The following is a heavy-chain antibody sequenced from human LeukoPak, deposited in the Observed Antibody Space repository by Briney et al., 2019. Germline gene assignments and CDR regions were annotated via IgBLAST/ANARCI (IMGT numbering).Heavy chain of an antibody. J-gene: IGHJ5*02. D-gene: IGHD3-10*01. V-gene: IGHV6-1*01. Sequence: SQTLSLTCAISGDSVSSNSAAWNWIRQSPSRGLEWLGRTYYRSKWYNDYAVSVKSRITINPDTSKNQFSLQLNSVTPEDTAVYYCARAIVVLWFGESSSGRLDWFDPWGQGTLVTVSS. CDR3: ARAIVVLWFGESSSGRLDWFDP. CDR2: TYYRSKWYN. CDR1: GDSVSSNSAA.